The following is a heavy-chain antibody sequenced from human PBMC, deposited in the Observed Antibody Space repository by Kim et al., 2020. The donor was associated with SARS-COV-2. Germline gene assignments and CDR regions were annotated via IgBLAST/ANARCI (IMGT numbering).Heavy chain of an antibody. CDR3: ARDLVPGSIAAAGKVIDY. CDR2: INPSGGST. CDR1: GYTFTSYY. D-gene: IGHD6-13*01. J-gene: IGHJ4*02. Sequence: ASVKVSCKASGYTFTSYYMHWVRQAPGQGLEWMGIINPSGGSTSYAQKFQGRVTMTRDTSTSTVYMELSSLRSEDTAVYYCARDLVPGSIAAAGKVIDYWGQGTLVTVSS. V-gene: IGHV1-46*01.